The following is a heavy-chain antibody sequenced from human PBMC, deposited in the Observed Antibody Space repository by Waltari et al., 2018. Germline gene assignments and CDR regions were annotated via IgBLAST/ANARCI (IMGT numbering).Heavy chain of an antibody. CDR3: ARDEISAAGSLYYYYGLDV. CDR1: GYSFSSYA. D-gene: IGHD6-13*01. J-gene: IGHJ6*02. CDR2: INPASGHT. Sequence: QVQLVQSGAEVMKPGASMKISCQTSGYSFSSYAIHWVRQAHVQRLEWVGWINPASGHTKYSQKFEGRVTITSDTSADTVYMELTSLTSEDTAVFYCARDEISAAGSLYYYYGLDVWGQGTPVTVS. V-gene: IGHV1-3*01.